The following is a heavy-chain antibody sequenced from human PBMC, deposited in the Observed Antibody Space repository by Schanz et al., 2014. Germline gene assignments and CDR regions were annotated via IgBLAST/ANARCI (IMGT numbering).Heavy chain of an antibody. CDR3: VPMSIAAH. CDR1: GFTFSDHY. Sequence: VQLVESGGGLVQPGRSLRLSCAASGFTFSDHYMDWVRQAPGKGLEWVSRMIGSGSSVFYADSVKGRFTISRDNAKNSLYLQMNSLRAEDTAVYYCVPMSIAAHWGQGTLVTVSS. V-gene: IGHV3-11*04. CDR2: IGSGSSV. D-gene: IGHD6-6*01. J-gene: IGHJ4*02.